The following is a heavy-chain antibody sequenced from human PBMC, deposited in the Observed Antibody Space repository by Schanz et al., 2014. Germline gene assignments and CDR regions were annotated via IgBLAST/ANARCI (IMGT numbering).Heavy chain of an antibody. V-gene: IGHV3-30*04. CDR1: GFSFSGFA. D-gene: IGHD3-3*01. Sequence: VKLVESGGAVVRPGGSLRLSCAASGFSFSGFAVHWVRQAPGKGLEWVSIVSHDGFTKHYADSVRGRFTLSRDNAKNSMYLQMNSLTADDTAVYYCARDKGGYYPFDYWGRGTLVTVSS. J-gene: IGHJ4*02. CDR3: ARDKGGYYPFDY. CDR2: VSHDGFTK.